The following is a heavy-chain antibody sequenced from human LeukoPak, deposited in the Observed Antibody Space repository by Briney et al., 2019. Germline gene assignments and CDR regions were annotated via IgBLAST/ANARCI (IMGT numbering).Heavy chain of an antibody. V-gene: IGHV3-74*01. CDR3: VRGAGPGTPFD. Sequence: PGGSLRLSCAASGFTFSLSWMHWVRQAPGKGLEWVSSINYDARSRTYADSMKGRPTISRDNAKNTLFLQMNSLRVEDTAIYSCVRGAGPGTPFDWGQGILVTVSS. CDR1: GFTFSLSW. J-gene: IGHJ1*01. CDR2: INYDARSR. D-gene: IGHD1-1*01.